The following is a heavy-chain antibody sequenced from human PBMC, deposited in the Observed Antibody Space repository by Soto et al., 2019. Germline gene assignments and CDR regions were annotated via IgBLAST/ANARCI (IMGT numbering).Heavy chain of an antibody. J-gene: IGHJ6*02. CDR2: ISYDGSNK. CDR3: ARDRYGSSQEVWGYYYGMDV. CDR1: GFTFSSYA. V-gene: IGHV3-30-3*01. Sequence: QVQLVESGGGVVQPGRSLRLSCAASGFTFSSYAMHWVRQAPGKGLEWVAVISYDGSNKYYADSVKGRFTISRDNSKNTLYLQMNSLRAEDTAVYYCARDRYGSSQEVWGYYYGMDVWGQGATVTVSS. D-gene: IGHD6-6*01.